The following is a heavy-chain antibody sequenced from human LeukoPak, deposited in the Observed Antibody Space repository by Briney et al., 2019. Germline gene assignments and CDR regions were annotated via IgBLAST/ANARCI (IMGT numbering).Heavy chain of an antibody. CDR1: GLSFRNFA. Sequence: GGSLRLSCVDSGLSFRNFAMSWVRQAPGKGLEWVSSITYNGAATYYLDSVKARFTISRDNSRSTLYLQMDSLTAEDTALYYCAKDGLYFDGSTHIYYFDSWGQGTLVAVSS. J-gene: IGHJ4*02. CDR3: AKDGLYFDGSTHIYYFDS. CDR2: ITYNGAAT. D-gene: IGHD3-9*01. V-gene: IGHV3-23*01.